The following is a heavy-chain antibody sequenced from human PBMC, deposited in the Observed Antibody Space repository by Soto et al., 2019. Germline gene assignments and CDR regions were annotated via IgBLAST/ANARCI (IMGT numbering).Heavy chain of an antibody. CDR1: GGTFSSYA. J-gene: IGHJ4*02. Sequence: VASVKVSCKASGGTFSSYAISWVRQAPGQGLEWMGGIIPIFGTANYAQKFQGRVTITADESTSTAYMELSSLRSEDTAVYYCARGSTVAAILFDYWGQGTLVTVSS. CDR3: ARGSTVAAILFDY. CDR2: IIPIFGTA. V-gene: IGHV1-69*13. D-gene: IGHD2-15*01.